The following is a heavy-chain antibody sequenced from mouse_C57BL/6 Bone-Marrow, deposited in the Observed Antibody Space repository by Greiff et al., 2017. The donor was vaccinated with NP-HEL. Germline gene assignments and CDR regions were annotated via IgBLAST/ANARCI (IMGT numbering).Heavy chain of an antibody. V-gene: IGHV1-82*01. J-gene: IGHJ3*01. CDR3: AREAFWFAY. CDR2: IYPGDGDT. Sequence: VQLQQSGPELVKPGASVKISCKASGYAFSSSWMNWVKQRPGKGLEWIGRIYPGDGDTNYNGKFKGKATLTADKSSSTAYMQLSSLTSEDSAVYFCAREAFWFAYWGQGTLVTVSA. CDR1: GYAFSSSW.